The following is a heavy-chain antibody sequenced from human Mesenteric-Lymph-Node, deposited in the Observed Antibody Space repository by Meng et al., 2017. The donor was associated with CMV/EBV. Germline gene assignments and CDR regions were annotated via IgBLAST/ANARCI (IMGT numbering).Heavy chain of an antibody. V-gene: IGHV3-23*01. Sequence: ASGFTFNDYAMSWVRQAPGKGLEWVSAIRSSGGSTYYADSVKGRFTISRDNSQNTLYLQMNSLRAEDMAIYYCAKDPAYSTSGAFDYWGQGTLVTVYS. D-gene: IGHD6-13*01. CDR2: IRSSGGST. CDR3: AKDPAYSTSGAFDY. CDR1: GFTFNDYA. J-gene: IGHJ4*02.